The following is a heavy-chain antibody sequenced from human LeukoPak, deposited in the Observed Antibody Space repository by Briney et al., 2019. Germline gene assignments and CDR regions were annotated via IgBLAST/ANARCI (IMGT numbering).Heavy chain of an antibody. V-gene: IGHV3-21*01. J-gene: IGHJ6*02. CDR3: ARDSTTDDFWSGYSSYSMDV. Sequence: GGSLRLSCAASGFTFSSYSTNWVRQAPGKGLEWVSSISSSSSYIYYADSVKGRFTISRDNAKNSLYLQMNSLRAEDTAVYYCARDSTTDDFWSGYSSYSMDVWGQGTTVTVSS. CDR2: ISSSSSYI. D-gene: IGHD3-3*01. CDR1: GFTFSSYS.